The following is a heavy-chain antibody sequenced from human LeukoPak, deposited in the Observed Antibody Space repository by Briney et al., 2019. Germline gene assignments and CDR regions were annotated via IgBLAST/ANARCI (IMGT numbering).Heavy chain of an antibody. CDR2: ISAYNGNT. Sequence: ASVKVSCKASGYTFTSDGISWVRQAPGQGLEWMGWISAYNGNTNYAQKLQGRVTMITDTSTNTAYMELRSLRSDDTAVYYCARDRDSRGYRDHWGQGTLVTVSS. CDR1: GYTFTSDG. V-gene: IGHV1-18*01. J-gene: IGHJ4*02. D-gene: IGHD5-24*01. CDR3: ARDRDSRGYRDH.